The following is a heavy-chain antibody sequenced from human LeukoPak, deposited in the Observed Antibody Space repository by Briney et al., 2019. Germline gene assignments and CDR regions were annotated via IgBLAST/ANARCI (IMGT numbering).Heavy chain of an antibody. CDR1: GFTFSSYS. J-gene: IGHJ4*02. CDR3: ATESGAYCSSTSCYYY. CDR2: ISSSSSYI. V-gene: IGHV3-21*01. D-gene: IGHD2-2*01. Sequence: PGGSLRLSCAASGFTFSSYSMNWVRQAPGKGLEWVSSISSSSSYIYYADSVKGRFTISRDNAKNSLYLQMNSLRAEDTAVYYCATESGAYCSSTSCYYYWGQGTLVTVSS.